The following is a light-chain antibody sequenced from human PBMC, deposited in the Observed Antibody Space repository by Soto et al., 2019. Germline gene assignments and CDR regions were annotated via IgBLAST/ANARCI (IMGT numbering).Light chain of an antibody. CDR2: DAS. CDR1: QSISSY. Sequence: EIVLTQSPATLSLSPGERATLSCRASQSISSYLAWYQQKPGQAPRLLIFDASNRATGIPDRFSGSGSGTDFTLTISSLEPEDFDVYYCQQRSNWLTFGGGTKVEI. J-gene: IGKJ4*01. V-gene: IGKV3-11*01. CDR3: QQRSNWLT.